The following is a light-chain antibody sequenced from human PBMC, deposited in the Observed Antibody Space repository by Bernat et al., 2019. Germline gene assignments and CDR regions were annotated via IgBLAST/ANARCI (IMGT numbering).Light chain of an antibody. CDR1: DLGQKY. Sequence: SYELTQPPSMSVSPGQTATITCSGEDLGQKYSSWYQLRPGQPPVVVIYENTKRPSGIPGRFSASKSGDTTTLRISGTQSLDEADYYCQTWDNGVIFGGGTQLTVL. CDR2: ENT. J-gene: IGLJ2*01. V-gene: IGLV3-1*01. CDR3: QTWDNGVI.